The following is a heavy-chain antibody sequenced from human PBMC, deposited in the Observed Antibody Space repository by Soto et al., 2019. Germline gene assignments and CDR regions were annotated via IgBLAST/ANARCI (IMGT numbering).Heavy chain of an antibody. CDR2: ISGSGGST. D-gene: IGHD3-3*01. CDR1: GFTFSSYA. J-gene: IGHJ4*02. Sequence: GGSLRLSCAASGFTFSSYAMSWVRQAPGKGLEWVSAISGSGGSTYYADSVKGRFTISRENSKNTMYLQMNSLRAEDTAVYYCAKRWGLEYYFDYWGQGTLVTVSS. CDR3: AKRWGLEYYFDY. V-gene: IGHV3-23*01.